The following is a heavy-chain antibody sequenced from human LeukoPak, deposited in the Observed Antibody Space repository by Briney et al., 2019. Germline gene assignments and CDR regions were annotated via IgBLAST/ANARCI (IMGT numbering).Heavy chain of an antibody. CDR2: IIPILGIA. V-gene: IGHV1-69*04. D-gene: IGHD6-19*01. Sequence: SVKASCKASGGTFSSYAINWVRQAPGQGLEWMGRIIPILGIANYAQKFQGRVTITADKSTSTAYMELSSLRSEDTAIYYCARDQDHIAVAGIDYWGQGTLVTVSS. J-gene: IGHJ4*02. CDR1: GGTFSSYA. CDR3: ARDQDHIAVAGIDY.